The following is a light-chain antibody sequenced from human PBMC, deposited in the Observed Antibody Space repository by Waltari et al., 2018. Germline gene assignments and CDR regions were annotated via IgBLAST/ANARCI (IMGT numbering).Light chain of an antibody. J-gene: IGLJ3*02. Sequence: QSVLTQPPSASGTPGQGVTISCSGGASNIGNNVVHWYQQVPGKAPKLLIYRSDRRSAGVPDRFSGSKSGTSASLAISGLQSEDEADYYCAAWDDSLNGRWVFGGGTKVTVL. CDR1: ASNIGNNV. V-gene: IGLV1-44*01. CDR3: AAWDDSLNGRWV. CDR2: RSD.